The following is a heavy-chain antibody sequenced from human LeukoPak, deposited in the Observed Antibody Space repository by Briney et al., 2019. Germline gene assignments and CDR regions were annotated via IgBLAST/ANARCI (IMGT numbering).Heavy chain of an antibody. J-gene: IGHJ6*02. CDR3: ARRYFSPKVGMDV. Sequence: PGGSLRLSCAASGFTFSDYYMSWIRQAPGKGLEGVSYISSSGSTIYYADSVKGRFTISRDNAKNSLYLQMNSLRAEDTAVYYCARRYFSPKVGMDVWGQGTTVTVSS. CDR2: ISSSGSTI. CDR1: GFTFSDYY. D-gene: IGHD3-9*01. V-gene: IGHV3-11*01.